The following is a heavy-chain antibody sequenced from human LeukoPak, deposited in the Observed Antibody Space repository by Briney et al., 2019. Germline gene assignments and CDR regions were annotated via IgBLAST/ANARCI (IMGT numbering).Heavy chain of an antibody. J-gene: IGHJ5*02. D-gene: IGHD3-22*01. CDR1: GGSISSGDYY. CDR3: ARSKYYYDSSGGFDP. Sequence: SQTLSLTCTVSGGSISSGDYYWSWIRQPPGKGLEWIGYIYYSGSTYYNPSLKSRVTTSVDTSKNQFSLKLSSVTAADTAVYYCARSKYYYDSSGGFDPWGQGTLVTVSS. CDR2: IYYSGST. V-gene: IGHV4-30-4*01.